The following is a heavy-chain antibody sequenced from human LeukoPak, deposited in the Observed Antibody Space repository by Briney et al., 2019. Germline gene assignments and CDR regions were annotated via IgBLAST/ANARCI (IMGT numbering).Heavy chain of an antibody. CDR1: GGSINAYY. CDR3: ASGPKYDLPGY. D-gene: IGHD3-3*01. J-gene: IGHJ4*02. V-gene: IGHV4-59*01. CDR2: IYSSGSS. Sequence: SETLSLTCSVSGGSINAYYWSIIRQPPGKGLEWVGYIYSSGSSNSNPSLRSRVTMSLDRSKNQFSLKLSSMTAADTAVYYCASGPKYDLPGYWGQGTLVTVSS.